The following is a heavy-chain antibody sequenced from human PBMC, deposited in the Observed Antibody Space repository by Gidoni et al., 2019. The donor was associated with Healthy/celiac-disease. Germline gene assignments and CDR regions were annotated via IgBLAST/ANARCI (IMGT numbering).Heavy chain of an antibody. V-gene: IGHV5-51*01. CDR1: GDSFTDHW. Sequence: EVQLVQSGAEVKKPGESLKISCKGSGDSFTDHWIAWVRQKPGEGLEWMGIIYPGDSDTRYSPSLQGQATFSADKSINTAYLQWSSLKASDTAMYYCARLVSGSYWYFDLWGRGTLVTVSS. CDR3: ARLVSGSYWYFDL. CDR2: IYPGDSDT. J-gene: IGHJ2*01. D-gene: IGHD1-26*01.